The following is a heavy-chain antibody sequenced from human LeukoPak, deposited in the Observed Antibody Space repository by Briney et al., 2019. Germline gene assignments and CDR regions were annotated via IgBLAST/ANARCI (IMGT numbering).Heavy chain of an antibody. CDR3: ARTYYDILTGYAAWYFDY. CDR1: GGTFSSYT. V-gene: IGHV1-69*13. CDR2: IIPIFGTA. Sequence: SVKVSCKASGGTFSSYTISWVRQAPGQGLEWMGGIIPIFGTANYAQKFQGRVTITADESTSTAYMELSSLRSEDTAVYYCARTYYDILTGYAAWYFDYWGQGTLVTVSS. J-gene: IGHJ4*02. D-gene: IGHD3-9*01.